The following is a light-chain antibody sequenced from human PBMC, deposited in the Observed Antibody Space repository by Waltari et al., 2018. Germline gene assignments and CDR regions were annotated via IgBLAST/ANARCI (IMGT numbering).Light chain of an antibody. Sequence: SSELTQDSTVSVALGQTVKITCQGDSLRTYHASWYQQKPRQAPVLLIYGENKRPSWIPDRFSVSRSGNTASLTITGTQAGDEADYYCNSRDTTGYLVIFGGGTKLTVL. CDR3: NSRDTTGYLVI. V-gene: IGLV3-19*01. J-gene: IGLJ2*01. CDR2: GEN. CDR1: SLRTYH.